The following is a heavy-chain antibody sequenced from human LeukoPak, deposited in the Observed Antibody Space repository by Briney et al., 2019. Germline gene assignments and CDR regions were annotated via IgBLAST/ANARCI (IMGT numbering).Heavy chain of an antibody. V-gene: IGHV3-66*01. J-gene: IGHJ4*02. CDR1: GFTVSSKY. CDR3: ATIVSDSSGWYHFDH. Sequence: GGPLRLSCAASGFTVSSKYMAWVRQAPGKGLEWVSFINSGGTTNYADSVKGRFTISRDYSKNTLNLQMNSLRAEDTAVYYCATIVSDSSGWYHFDHWGQGALVTVSS. D-gene: IGHD6-19*01. CDR2: INSGGTT.